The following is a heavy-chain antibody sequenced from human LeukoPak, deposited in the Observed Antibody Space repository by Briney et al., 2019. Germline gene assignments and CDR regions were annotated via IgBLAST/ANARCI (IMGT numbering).Heavy chain of an antibody. CDR1: GFTFSSYS. J-gene: IGHJ5*02. V-gene: IGHV3-23*01. CDR3: EAGFWFDP. CDR2: ISGSGGST. D-gene: IGHD6-13*01. Sequence: GGSLRLSCAASGFTFSSYSMNWVRQAPGKGLEWVSAISGSGGSTYYADSVKGRFTISRGNSKNTLYLQMNSLRAEDTAVYYCEAGFWFDPWGQGTLVTVSS.